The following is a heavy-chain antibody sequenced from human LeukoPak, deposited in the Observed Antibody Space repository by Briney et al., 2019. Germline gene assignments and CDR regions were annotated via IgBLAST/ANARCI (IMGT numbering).Heavy chain of an antibody. D-gene: IGHD5-18*01. CDR1: GFTFSSYA. CDR2: ISGSGGST. Sequence: GGSLRLSCAASGFTFSSYAMSRVRQAPGKGLEWVSAISGSGGSTYYADSVKGRFTISRDNSKNTLYLQMNSLRAEGTAVYYCAKVLSYGFDYWGQGTLVTVSS. J-gene: IGHJ4*02. CDR3: AKVLSYGFDY. V-gene: IGHV3-23*01.